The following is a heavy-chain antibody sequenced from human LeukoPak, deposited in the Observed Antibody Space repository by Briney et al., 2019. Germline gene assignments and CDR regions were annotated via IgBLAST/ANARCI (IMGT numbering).Heavy chain of an antibody. J-gene: IGHJ4*02. V-gene: IGHV3-64D*09. CDR2: ISSNGGST. CDR1: GFTFSSSA. CDR3: VKDRYCSGGSCYGPFDY. Sequence: GGSLRLSCSASGFTFSSSAMHWVRQAPGKGLEYVSAISSNGGSTYHADSVKGRFTISRDNSKNTLYLQMSSLRAEDTAVYYCVKDRYCSGGSCYGPFDYWGQGTLVTVSS. D-gene: IGHD2-15*01.